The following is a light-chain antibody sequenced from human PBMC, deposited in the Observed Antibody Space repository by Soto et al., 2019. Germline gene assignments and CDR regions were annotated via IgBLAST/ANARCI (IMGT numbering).Light chain of an antibody. CDR3: AVWDDSLSGVV. V-gene: IGLV1-47*01. CDR1: SSNIGSNY. Sequence: QSALTQPPSASGTPGQTVTISSSGSSSNIGSNYVFWYQHLPGTAPKLLIYGNNQRPSGVPDRFSGSRSGTSASLAISGLRPEDEADYYCAVWDDSLSGVVFGGGTKLTVL. CDR2: GNN. J-gene: IGLJ3*02.